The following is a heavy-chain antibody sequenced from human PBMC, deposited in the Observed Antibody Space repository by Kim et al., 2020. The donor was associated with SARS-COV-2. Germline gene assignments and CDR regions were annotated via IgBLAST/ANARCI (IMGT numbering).Heavy chain of an antibody. J-gene: IGHJ4*02. CDR2: IKQDGSEK. Sequence: GGSLRLSCAASGFTFSSYWMSWVRQAPGKGLEWVANIKQDGSEKYYVDSVKGRFTISRDNAKNSLYLQMNSLRAEDTAVYYCARDREEYNWNDGWYDYWGQGTLVTVSS. CDR1: GFTFSSYW. D-gene: IGHD1-1*01. V-gene: IGHV3-7*03. CDR3: ARDREEYNWNDGWYDY.